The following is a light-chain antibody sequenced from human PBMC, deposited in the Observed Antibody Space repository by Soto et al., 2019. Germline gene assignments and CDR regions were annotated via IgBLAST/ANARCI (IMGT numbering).Light chain of an antibody. Sequence: QSALTQPPSASGSPGQSVTISCTGTSGDIGGYNYVSWYQHHPGKAPRLLIYEVFKRPSGVPNRFSGSKSGNRASLTVSGLQADDEADYYCTSYAGYNNFVFGTGTKVTVL. CDR2: EVF. V-gene: IGLV2-8*01. CDR1: SGDIGGYNY. J-gene: IGLJ1*01. CDR3: TSYAGYNNFV.